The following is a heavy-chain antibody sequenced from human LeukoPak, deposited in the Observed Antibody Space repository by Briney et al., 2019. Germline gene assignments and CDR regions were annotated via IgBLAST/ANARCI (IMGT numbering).Heavy chain of an antibody. J-gene: IGHJ5*02. Sequence: PPGGSLRPSCAASGFTFSSYWMHWVRQTPGKGLMWVSRIESDGSTIYADSVKDRFTISRDNGKNTVYLQMNSLRVDDTAMYYCARAVTYFYGSVTYDWFDPWGQGTLVTVSS. V-gene: IGHV3-74*01. CDR2: IESDGST. CDR1: GFTFSSYW. CDR3: ARAVTYFYGSVTYDWFDP. D-gene: IGHD3-10*01.